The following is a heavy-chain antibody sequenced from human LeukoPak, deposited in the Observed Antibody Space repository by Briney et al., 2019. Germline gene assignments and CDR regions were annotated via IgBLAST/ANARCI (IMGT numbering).Heavy chain of an antibody. CDR1: GFTVSSNY. Sequence: PGGSLRLSCAASGFTVSSNYMSWIRQAPGKGLEWVSVIYRSGSTHYADSVKDRFIISRDNSKNTVYLQMSSLRAEDTAVYYCANEVRPNDYWGQGTLVTVSS. V-gene: IGHV3-66*01. CDR3: ANEVRPNDY. D-gene: IGHD1-1*01. J-gene: IGHJ4*02. CDR2: IYRSGST.